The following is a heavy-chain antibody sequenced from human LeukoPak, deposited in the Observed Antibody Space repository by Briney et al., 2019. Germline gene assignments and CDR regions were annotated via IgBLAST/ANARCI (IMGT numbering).Heavy chain of an antibody. V-gene: IGHV3-23*01. Sequence: GGSLRLSCAASGFPFSSYAMSWVRQAPGKGLEWVSAISGSGGSTYYADSAKGRFTISRDNSKNTLYLQMNSLRAEDTAVYYCAGKDGYNTLENFQHWGQGTLVTVSS. D-gene: IGHD5-12*01. CDR2: ISGSGGST. J-gene: IGHJ1*01. CDR1: GFPFSSYA. CDR3: AGKDGYNTLENFQH.